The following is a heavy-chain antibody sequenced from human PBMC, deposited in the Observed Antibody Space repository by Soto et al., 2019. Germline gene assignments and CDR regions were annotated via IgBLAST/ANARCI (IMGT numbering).Heavy chain of an antibody. CDR1: GFTFSSYS. CDR2: ISSSSSYI. V-gene: IGHV3-21*01. J-gene: IGHJ6*04. CDR3: ARGSAADYYYYGMDV. D-gene: IGHD6-25*01. Sequence: GGSLRLSCAASGFTFSSYSMNWVRQAPGKGLEWVSSISSSSSYIYYADSVKGRFTISRDNAKNSLYLQMNSLRAEETAVYYCARGSAADYYYYGMDVWAKGPRSPSPQ.